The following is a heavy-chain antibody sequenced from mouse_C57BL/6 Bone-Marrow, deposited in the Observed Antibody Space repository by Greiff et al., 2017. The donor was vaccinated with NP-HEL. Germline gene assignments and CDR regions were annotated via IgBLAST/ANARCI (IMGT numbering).Heavy chain of an antibody. CDR2: IYPRSGNT. CDR1: GYTFTSYG. V-gene: IGHV1-81*01. Sequence: VQLQQSGAELARPGASVKLSCKASGYTFTSYGISWVKQRTGQGLEWIGEIYPRSGNTYYNEKFKGKATLTADKSSSTAYMGLRSLTSEDSAVYFCARSEGLRLDYFDCWGQGTTLTVSS. J-gene: IGHJ2*01. D-gene: IGHD2-2*01. CDR3: ARSEGLRLDYFDC.